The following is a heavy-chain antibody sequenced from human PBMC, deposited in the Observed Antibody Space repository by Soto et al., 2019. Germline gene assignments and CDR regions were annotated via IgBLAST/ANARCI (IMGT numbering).Heavy chain of an antibody. D-gene: IGHD6-13*01. V-gene: IGHV3-74*03. CDR2: INTDGSST. CDR1: GFTFSNYW. CDR3: ARDDSSWGAELGY. J-gene: IGHJ4*02. Sequence: VQLVESGGGLVQPGGSLRLSCAASGFTFSNYWMHWVRQAPGKGLVWISRINTDGSSTTYADSVKGRFTMSRDNAKNTLYLQMNSLRAGDTAVYFCARDDSSWGAELGYWGQGTLVTVSS.